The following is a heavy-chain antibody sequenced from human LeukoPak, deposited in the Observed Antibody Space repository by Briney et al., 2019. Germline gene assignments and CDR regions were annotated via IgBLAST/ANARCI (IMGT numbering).Heavy chain of an antibody. Sequence: GGSLRLSCAASGFTFSSYGMHWVRQAPGKGLEWVAVISYDGSNKYYADSVKGRFTISRDSSKNTLYLQMNSLRAEDTAVYYCAKEETRYTSGWYFQHWGQGTLVTVSS. CDR2: ISYDGSNK. J-gene: IGHJ1*01. V-gene: IGHV3-30*18. CDR3: AKEETRYTSGWYFQH. CDR1: GFTFSSYG. D-gene: IGHD6-25*01.